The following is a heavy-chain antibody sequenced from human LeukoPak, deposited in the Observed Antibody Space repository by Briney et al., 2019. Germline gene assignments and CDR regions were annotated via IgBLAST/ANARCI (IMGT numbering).Heavy chain of an antibody. CDR2: INPNSGGT. Sequence: GASVKVSCKASGYTFTDYYMHWVRQAPGQGLEWMGWINPNSGGTIYAQKFQSRVTMTRDTSIRTAYMDLTRLRSEDTAVYYCATSGVVVVPAAQADAFDIWGQGTMVTVSS. V-gene: IGHV1-2*02. CDR3: ATSGVVVVPAAQADAFDI. J-gene: IGHJ3*02. CDR1: GYTFTDYY. D-gene: IGHD2-2*01.